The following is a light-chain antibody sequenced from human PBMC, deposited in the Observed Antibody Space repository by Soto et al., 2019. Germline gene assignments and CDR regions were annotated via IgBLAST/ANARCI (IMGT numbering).Light chain of an antibody. J-gene: IGKJ4*01. CDR1: ESVSSN. V-gene: IGKV3-15*01. CDR2: GAS. CDR3: QQYNKWLT. Sequence: EIGMTQSPATLSVSPGERATLSCRASESVSSNLAWYQQKPGQAPRLLIYGASTRATGIPARFSGSGSGTEFTLTISSLQSEEFALYYCQQYNKWLTFGGGTKVEIK.